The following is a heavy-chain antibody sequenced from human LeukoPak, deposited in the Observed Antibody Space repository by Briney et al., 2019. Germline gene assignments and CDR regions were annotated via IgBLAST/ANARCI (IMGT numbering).Heavy chain of an antibody. CDR1: GGSISSYY. CDR2: IYYSGST. J-gene: IGHJ4*02. D-gene: IGHD5-18*01. V-gene: IGHV4-59*08. Sequence: SETLSLTCTASGGSISSYYWSWIRQPPGKGLEWIGYIYYSGSTNYNPSLKSRVTISVDTSKNQFSLKLSSVTAADTAVYYCARLTRGYSYGYVGYWGQGTLVTVSS. CDR3: ARLTRGYSYGYVGY.